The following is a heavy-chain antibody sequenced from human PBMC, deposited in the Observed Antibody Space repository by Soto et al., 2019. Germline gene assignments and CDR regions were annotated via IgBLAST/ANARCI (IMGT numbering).Heavy chain of an antibody. Sequence: SETLSLTCTVSGGSISSSSYYWGWIRQPPGKGLEWIGSIYYSGSTYYNPSLKSRVTISVDTSKNQFSLKLSSVTAADTAVYYCARHVIRGQWLAIYYYYYGMDVWGQGTTVTVSS. J-gene: IGHJ6*02. V-gene: IGHV4-39*01. CDR3: ARHVIRGQWLAIYYYYYGMDV. D-gene: IGHD6-19*01. CDR1: GGSISSSSYY. CDR2: IYYSGST.